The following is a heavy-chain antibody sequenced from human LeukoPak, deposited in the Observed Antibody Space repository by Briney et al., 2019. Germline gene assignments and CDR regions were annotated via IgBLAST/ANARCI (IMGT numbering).Heavy chain of an antibody. CDR1: GGTFSSYA. D-gene: IGHD1-1*01. CDR3: ARYWNAEDAFDI. Sequence: SVKVSCKASGGTFSSYAISWVRQAPGQGLEWMGRVIPIFGTANYAQKFQGRVTITTDESTSTAYMELSSLRSEDTAVYYCARYWNAEDAFDIWGQGTMVTVSS. CDR2: VIPIFGTA. V-gene: IGHV1-69*05. J-gene: IGHJ3*02.